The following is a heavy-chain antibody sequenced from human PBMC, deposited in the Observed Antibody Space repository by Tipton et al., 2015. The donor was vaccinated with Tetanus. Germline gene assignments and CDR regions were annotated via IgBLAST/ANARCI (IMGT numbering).Heavy chain of an antibody. J-gene: IGHJ4*02. CDR2: IYYSGSS. CDR1: GGSISGSSYY. Sequence: GLVKPSETLSLTCTVSGGSISGSSYYWGWIRQPPGKGLEWIGSIYYSGSSYHNPTLKSRVTISVDTSKNQFSLKLDSVTAADTAVYFCARQEPPRRFFYDSSGSSDWGQGILVTVSS. V-gene: IGHV4-39*01. CDR3: ARQEPPRRFFYDSSGSSD. D-gene: IGHD3-22*01.